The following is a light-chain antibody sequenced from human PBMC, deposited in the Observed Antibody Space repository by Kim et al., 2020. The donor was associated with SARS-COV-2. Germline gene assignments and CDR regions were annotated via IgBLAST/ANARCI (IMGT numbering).Light chain of an antibody. V-gene: IGKV1-5*01. Sequence: IQMTQSPSTLSAYVGDTVTITCRASQSVSEWLDWYQQKPGKAPNLLIYDASTLQSGVPSRFSGSGSGTDFTLTINTLQADDFATYYCQQYHNNYWTFGQGTKVDIK. CDR1: QSVSEW. CDR2: DAS. CDR3: QQYHNNYWT. J-gene: IGKJ1*01.